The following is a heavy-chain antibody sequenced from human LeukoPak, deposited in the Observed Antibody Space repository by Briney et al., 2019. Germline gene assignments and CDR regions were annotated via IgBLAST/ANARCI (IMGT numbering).Heavy chain of an antibody. J-gene: IGHJ4*02. D-gene: IGHD1-26*01. Sequence: ASVKVSCKASGYTFTGYYMHWVRQAPGQGLEWMGWINPNSGGTNYAQKFQGRVTMTRDTSISTAYMELSRLRSDDTAVYYCARVGATYGDPLEYDYWGQGTLVTVSS. V-gene: IGHV1-2*02. CDR3: ARVGATYGDPLEYDY. CDR2: INPNSGGT. CDR1: GYTFTGYY.